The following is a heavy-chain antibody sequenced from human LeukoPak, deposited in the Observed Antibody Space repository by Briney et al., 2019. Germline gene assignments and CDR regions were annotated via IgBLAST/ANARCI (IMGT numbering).Heavy chain of an antibody. V-gene: IGHV3-7*01. CDR2: IKKDESEK. J-gene: IGHJ4*02. CDR3: AGVLWWDIGFDY. CDR1: GFTFSNYA. Sequence: KSGGSLRLSCAASGFTFSNYAMYWVRQAPGKGLEWVANIKKDESEKYYADSVKGRFTISRDNARNSLYLQMNSLRGDDTAVYYCAGVLWWDIGFDYWGQGTLVTVSS. D-gene: IGHD2-21*01.